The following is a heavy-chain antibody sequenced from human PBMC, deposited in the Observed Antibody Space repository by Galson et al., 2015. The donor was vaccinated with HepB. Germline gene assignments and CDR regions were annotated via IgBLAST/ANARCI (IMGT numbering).Heavy chain of an antibody. V-gene: IGHV2-70*01. CDR2: IDWDDDK. J-gene: IGHJ6*02. Sequence: PALVKPTQTLTLTCTFSGFSLSTSGMCVSWIRQPPGKALKWLALIDWDDDKYYSTSLKTRLTISKDTSKNQVVLTMTNMDPVDTATYYCARMPRDVVISFVAAAGYYGMDVWGQGTTVTVSS. CDR3: ARMPRDVVISFVAAAGYYGMDV. D-gene: IGHD3-22*01. CDR1: GFSLSTSGMC.